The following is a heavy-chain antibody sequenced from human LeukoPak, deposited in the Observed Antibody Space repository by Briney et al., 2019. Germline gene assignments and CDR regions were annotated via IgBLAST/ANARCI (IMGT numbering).Heavy chain of an antibody. CDR1: GFTFSSYA. D-gene: IGHD6-13*01. CDR3: ARGSTGYSSSWSFDY. J-gene: IGHJ4*02. Sequence: GGSLRLSCAASGFTFSSYAMHWVRQAPGKGLEWVAVMSYDGSNKYYADSVKGRSTISRDNSKNTLYLQMNSLRAEDTAVYYCARGSTGYSSSWSFDYWGQGTLVTVSS. CDR2: MSYDGSNK. V-gene: IGHV3-30*04.